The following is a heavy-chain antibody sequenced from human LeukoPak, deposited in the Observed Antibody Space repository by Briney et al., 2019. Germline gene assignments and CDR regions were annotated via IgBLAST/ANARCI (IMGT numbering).Heavy chain of an antibody. Sequence: GGSLRLSCAASGFTFSSYAMSWVRQAPGKGLEWVSAISGSGGSTYYADSVKGRFTISRDNSKNTLYLHMNSLRAEDTAVYYCAKDLGYSGYDARFDYWGQGTLVTVSS. D-gene: IGHD5-12*01. CDR2: ISGSGGST. V-gene: IGHV3-23*01. J-gene: IGHJ4*02. CDR3: AKDLGYSGYDARFDY. CDR1: GFTFSSYA.